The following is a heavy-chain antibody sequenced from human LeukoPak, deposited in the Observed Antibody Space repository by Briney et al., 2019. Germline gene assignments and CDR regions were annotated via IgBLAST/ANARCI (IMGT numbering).Heavy chain of an antibody. J-gene: IGHJ5*02. Sequence: GGTLRLSCAASGFTFSSYAMSWVRQAPGKGLERVSAISGSWGSTYYADSVKSRFTISRDNSKNTLYLQMNSLRAEDTAVYYCANGVGEFPPWFDPWGQGTLVTVSS. V-gene: IGHV3-23*01. CDR2: ISGSWGST. D-gene: IGHD3-10*01. CDR3: ANGVGEFPPWFDP. CDR1: GFTFSSYA.